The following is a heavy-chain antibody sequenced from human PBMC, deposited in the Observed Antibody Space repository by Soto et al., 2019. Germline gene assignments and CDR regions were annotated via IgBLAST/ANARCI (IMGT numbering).Heavy chain of an antibody. J-gene: IGHJ5*02. V-gene: IGHV1-69*13. CDR1: GGTFSSYA. Sequence: SVKVSCKASGGTFSSYAISWVRQAPGQGLEWMGGIIPIFGTANYAQKFQGRVTITADESTSTAYMELSSLRSEDTAVYYCARGGDSSYGRNWFDPWGQGTLATVSS. CDR2: IIPIFGTA. D-gene: IGHD5-12*01. CDR3: ARGGDSSYGRNWFDP.